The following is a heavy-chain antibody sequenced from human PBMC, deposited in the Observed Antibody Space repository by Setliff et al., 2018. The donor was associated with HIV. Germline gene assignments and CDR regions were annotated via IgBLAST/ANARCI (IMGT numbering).Heavy chain of an antibody. Sequence: TNYGFSWVRQAPGQGLEWMGWISAYNGNTKYSQKFQGRVTFTRDTSASTAYMELSSLRSEDTAVYYCARGATYYNFWSDNAPPLFDYWGQGTLVTVSS. CDR2: ISAYNGNT. D-gene: IGHD3-3*01. J-gene: IGHJ4*02. CDR1: TNYG. CDR3: ARGATYYNFWSDNAPPLFDY. V-gene: IGHV1-18*01.